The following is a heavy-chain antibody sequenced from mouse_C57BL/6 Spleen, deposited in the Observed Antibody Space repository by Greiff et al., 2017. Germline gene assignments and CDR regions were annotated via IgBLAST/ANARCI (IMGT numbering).Heavy chain of an antibody. D-gene: IGHD2-5*01. CDR3: AGALYSNPYYYAMDY. Sequence: VQLQQSGAELVKPGASVKMSCKASGYTFTSYWITWVKQRPGQGLEWIGDIYPGSGSTNYNEKFKSKATLTVDTSSSTAYMQLSSLTSEDSAVYYCAGALYSNPYYYAMDYWGQGTSVTVSS. V-gene: IGHV1-55*01. J-gene: IGHJ4*01. CDR2: IYPGSGST. CDR1: GYTFTSYW.